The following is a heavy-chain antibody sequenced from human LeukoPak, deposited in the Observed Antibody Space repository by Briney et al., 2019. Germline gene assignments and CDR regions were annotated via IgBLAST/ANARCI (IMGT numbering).Heavy chain of an antibody. V-gene: IGHV3-30*04. CDR3: ARGTTPGPDSYGLYYFDY. D-gene: IGHD5-18*01. CDR2: ISYDGSNK. Sequence: GRSLRLSCAASGFTFSSYSMHWVRQAPGKWREWVAVISYDGSNKYYADTDKGRFTISRDNTKNTLYLQMNSLRAEDTAVYYCARGTTPGPDSYGLYYFDYWGQGTLVTVSS. J-gene: IGHJ4*02. CDR1: GFTFSSYS.